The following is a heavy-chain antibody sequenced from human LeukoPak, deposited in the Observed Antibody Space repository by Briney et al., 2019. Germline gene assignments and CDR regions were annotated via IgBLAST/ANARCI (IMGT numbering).Heavy chain of an antibody. Sequence: GGSLRLSCADSGFTFSRYWMHWVRQTPGKGLVWVSCISADGSVTRYADSVKGRFTITRDNTKSTLYLQMHSLRAEDTAVYYCATAGGDGSRMGFDPWGQGTLVTVSS. CDR3: ATAGGDGSRMGFDP. CDR1: GFTFSRYW. V-gene: IGHV3-74*01. D-gene: IGHD2-15*01. CDR2: ISADGSVT. J-gene: IGHJ5*02.